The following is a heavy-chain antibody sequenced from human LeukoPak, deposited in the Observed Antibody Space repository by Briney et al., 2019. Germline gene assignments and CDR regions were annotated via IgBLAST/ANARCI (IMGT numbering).Heavy chain of an antibody. CDR3: ARDSDSGYGPFAS. V-gene: IGHV3-53*01. D-gene: IGHD5-12*01. CDR2: IHSGGTT. J-gene: IGHJ4*02. Sequence: GGSLRLSCAASGFTVSNNYMSWVRQAPGKGLEWGSVIHSGGTTNYADSVQGRFTISRDNSKTTVYRHMNSLRAEDTAVYYCARDSDSGYGPFASWGQGTLVTVSS. CDR1: GFTVSNNY.